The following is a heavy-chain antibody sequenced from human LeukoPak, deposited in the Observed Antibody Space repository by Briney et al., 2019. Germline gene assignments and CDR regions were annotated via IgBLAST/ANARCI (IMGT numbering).Heavy chain of an antibody. CDR3: AKQPYGRDWFDP. CDR2: FYYSGIT. Sequence: PSETLSLTCTVSGGSISSYYWSWIRQAPGKGLEWIGNFYYSGITNYNPSLKSRVTILVDTAKNQFSLKLSSVTATDTAFYYCAKQPYGRDWFDPWGQGTLVTVSS. D-gene: IGHD3-10*01. J-gene: IGHJ5*02. V-gene: IGHV4-59*08. CDR1: GGSISSYY.